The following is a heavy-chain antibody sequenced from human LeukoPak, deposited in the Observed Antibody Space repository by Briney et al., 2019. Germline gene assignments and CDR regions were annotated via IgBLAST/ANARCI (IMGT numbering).Heavy chain of an antibody. V-gene: IGHV3-7*01. Sequence: GGSLRLSCAASGFTFSSYWMSWVRQAPGKGLEWVANIKQDGGEKYYVDSVKGRFTISRDNAKNSLYLQMNSLRAEDTAVYYCARVGTGSLTGYYSPFDYWGQGTLVTVSS. J-gene: IGHJ4*02. D-gene: IGHD3-9*01. CDR2: IKQDGGEK. CDR1: GFTFSSYW. CDR3: ARVGTGSLTGYYSPFDY.